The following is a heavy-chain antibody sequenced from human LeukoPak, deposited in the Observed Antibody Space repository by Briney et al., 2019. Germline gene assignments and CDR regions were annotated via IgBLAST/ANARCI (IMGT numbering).Heavy chain of an antibody. D-gene: IGHD3-9*01. CDR1: GFTFGDYA. CDR2: IRSKAYGGTT. CDR3: TRLPLRYFDWLSLDY. J-gene: IGHJ4*02. Sequence: PGGSLRLSCTASGFTFGDYAMSWVRQAPGKGLEWVGFIRSKAYGGTTGYAASVKGRFTISRDDSKSIAYLQMNSLKTEDTAVYYCTRLPLRYFDWLSLDYWGQGTLVTVSS. V-gene: IGHV3-49*04.